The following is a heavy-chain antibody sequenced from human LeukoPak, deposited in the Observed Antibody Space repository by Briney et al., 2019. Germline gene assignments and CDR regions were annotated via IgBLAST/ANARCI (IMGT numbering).Heavy chain of an antibody. CDR1: GFTFSSYG. J-gene: IGHJ4*02. CDR3: ARDRSTTHFDY. D-gene: IGHD5/OR15-5a*01. V-gene: IGHV3-33*01. CDR2: VWYDGSNT. Sequence: GSLRLSCAASGFTFSSYGMHWVRQAPGKGLEWVAMVWYDGSNTFYADSVKGRFTISRDNSKNTLFLQMDSLRAEDTAVYYCARDRSTTHFDYWGQGTLVTVSS.